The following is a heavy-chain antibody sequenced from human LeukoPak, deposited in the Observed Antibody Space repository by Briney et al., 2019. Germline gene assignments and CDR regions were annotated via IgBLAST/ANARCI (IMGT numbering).Heavy chain of an antibody. D-gene: IGHD3-10*01. V-gene: IGHV1-18*04. CDR3: AREGYYYGSGSYQGDY. J-gene: IGHJ4*02. CDR2: ISAYNGNT. Sequence: ASVKVSCKASGYTFTSYGISWVRHAPGQGLEWMGWISAYNGNTNYAQKLQGRVTMTTDTSTSTAYMELRSLRSDDTAVYYCAREGYYYGSGSYQGDYWGQGTLVTVSS. CDR1: GYTFTSYG.